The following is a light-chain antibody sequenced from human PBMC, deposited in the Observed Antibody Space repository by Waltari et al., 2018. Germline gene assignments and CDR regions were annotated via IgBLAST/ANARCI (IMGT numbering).Light chain of an antibody. CDR3: HVWHPHVDPGV. CDR1: NIGTYS. CDR2: YDR. Sequence: SYVVTQPPSVSVAPGETATITCGGDNIGTYSVHWYQQKAGQAPVMVIFYDRDRPSGIPDRFSGSNSGNTATLTISSVEAGDEARYYCHVWHPHVDPGVFGTGTEVTVL. J-gene: IGLJ1*01. V-gene: IGLV3-21*04.